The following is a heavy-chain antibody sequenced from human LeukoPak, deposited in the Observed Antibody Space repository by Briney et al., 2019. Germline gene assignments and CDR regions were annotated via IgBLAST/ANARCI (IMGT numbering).Heavy chain of an antibody. CDR3: ARDLSLWFGELLRSTGPYYFDY. CDR2: IYYSGST. D-gene: IGHD3-10*01. J-gene: IGHJ4*02. CDR1: GGSISSSGYY. Sequence: SETLSLTCTVSGGSISSSGYYWGWIRQPPGKGLEWIGSIYYSGSTYYNPSLKSRVTISVNTSKNQFSLKLSSVTAADTAVYYCARDLSLWFGELLRSTGPYYFDYWGQGTLVTVSS. V-gene: IGHV4-39*07.